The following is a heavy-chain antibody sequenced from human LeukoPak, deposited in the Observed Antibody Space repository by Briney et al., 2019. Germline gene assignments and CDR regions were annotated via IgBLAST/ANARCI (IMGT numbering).Heavy chain of an antibody. J-gene: IGHJ6*02. V-gene: IGHV3-30*18. D-gene: IGHD2-8*02. CDR3: AKGVVLDDYYGMDV. Sequence: GRSLRLSCAASGFTFSSYGMHWVRQAPGKGLEWVAVIAYDGSNKYYADSVKGRFTISRDNSKNTLYLQMNSLRAEDTAVYYCAKGVVLDDYYGMDVWGQGTTVTVSS. CDR2: IAYDGSNK. CDR1: GFTFSSYG.